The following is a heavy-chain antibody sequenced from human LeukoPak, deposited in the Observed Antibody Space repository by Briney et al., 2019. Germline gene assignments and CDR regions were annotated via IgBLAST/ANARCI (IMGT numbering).Heavy chain of an antibody. J-gene: IGHJ1*01. V-gene: IGHV4-34*01. Sequence: SETLSLTCAVYGGSFSGYYWSWIRQPPGQGLEWIGEINHSGSTNYNPSLKSRVTILVDTSKNQFSLKLSSVTAADTAVYYCARGHSPVTTKVSYFQHWGQGTLVTVSS. D-gene: IGHD4-17*01. CDR3: ARGHSPVTTKVSYFQH. CDR1: GGSFSGYY. CDR2: INHSGST.